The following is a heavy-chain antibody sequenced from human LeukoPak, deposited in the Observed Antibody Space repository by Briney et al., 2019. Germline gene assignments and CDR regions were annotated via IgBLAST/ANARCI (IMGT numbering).Heavy chain of an antibody. J-gene: IGHJ4*02. Sequence: GGSLRLSCAASGFTFDDYAMHWVRQAPGKGPEWVSGISWNSGSIGYADSVKGRFTISRDNAKNSLYLQMNSLRAEDTALYYCATYSGSLRRFDYWGQGTLATVSS. D-gene: IGHD1-26*01. CDR2: ISWNSGSI. CDR3: ATYSGSLRRFDY. V-gene: IGHV3-9*01. CDR1: GFTFDDYA.